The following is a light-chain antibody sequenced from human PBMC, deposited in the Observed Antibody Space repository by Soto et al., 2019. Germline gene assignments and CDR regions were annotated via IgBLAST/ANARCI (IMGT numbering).Light chain of an antibody. CDR2: KAS. CDR1: QSISSW. J-gene: IGKJ4*01. CDR3: QQYNSYSADGIPLT. Sequence: DIQMTQSPSTLSASVGDRVTITCRASQSISSWLAWYQQKPGKAPKLLIYKASSLESGVPSRFSGSGSGTEFTLTISSLQPDDFATYYCQQYNSYSADGIPLTFGGGTKVEIK. V-gene: IGKV1-5*03.